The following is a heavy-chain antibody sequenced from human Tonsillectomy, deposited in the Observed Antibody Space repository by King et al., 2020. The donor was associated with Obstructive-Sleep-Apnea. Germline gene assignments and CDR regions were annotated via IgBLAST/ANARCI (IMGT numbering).Heavy chain of an antibody. CDR1: GFTFSSYA. CDR3: ARGSRITMIVVVTYGMDV. D-gene: IGHD3-22*01. CDR2: ISYDGSNK. J-gene: IGHJ6*02. Sequence: QLVQSGGGVVQPGRSLRLSCAASGFTFSSYAMHWVRQAPGKGLEWVAVISYDGSNKYYADSVSGRFTISRDNSKNTLYLQMNSLRAEDTAVYYCARGSRITMIVVVTYGMDVWGQGTTVTVSS. V-gene: IGHV3-30*04.